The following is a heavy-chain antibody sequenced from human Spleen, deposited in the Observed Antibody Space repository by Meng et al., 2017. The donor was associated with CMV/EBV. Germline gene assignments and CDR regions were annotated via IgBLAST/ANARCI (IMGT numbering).Heavy chain of an antibody. D-gene: IGHD3-16*01. CDR1: GYTFTDYY. CDR3: ARDGGGGQTPGGFDY. J-gene: IGHJ4*02. V-gene: IGHV1-2*02. Sequence: SGYTFTDYYIHWVRQAPGQGLEWMGSINPQSGGTNYPQKFQGRVTMTRDTSITTAYMELSRLKFDDTAMYYCARDGGGGQTPGGFDYWGQGTLVTVSS. CDR2: INPQSGGT.